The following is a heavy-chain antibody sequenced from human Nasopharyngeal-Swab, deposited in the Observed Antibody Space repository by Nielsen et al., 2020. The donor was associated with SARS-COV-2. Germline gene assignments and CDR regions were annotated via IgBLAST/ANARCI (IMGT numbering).Heavy chain of an antibody. J-gene: IGHJ6*03. Sequence: SETLSLTCTLSGVSISYYYWSWIRQSPGKGLEWLGYISDSGITDYNPSLQSRVTISLGTSTDQFSLRLTSVTAADTAVHYCASRQQLWLGGHMDVWGKGSTVTVSS. CDR3: ASRQQLWLGGHMDV. V-gene: IGHV4-4*09. CDR1: GVSISYYY. CDR2: ISDSGIT. D-gene: IGHD5-18*01.